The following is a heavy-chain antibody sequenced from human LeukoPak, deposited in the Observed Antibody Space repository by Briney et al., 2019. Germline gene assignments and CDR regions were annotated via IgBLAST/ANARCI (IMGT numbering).Heavy chain of an antibody. D-gene: IGHD3-10*01. Sequence: GGSLRLSCAASGFTFSSYSMNWVRQAPGKGLEWVSSISSSSSYIYYADSVKGRFTISRDNAKNSLYLQMNSLRAEDTAVYYCARAYLWFGELTDYYFDYWGQGTLVTVSS. V-gene: IGHV3-21*01. CDR1: GFTFSSYS. CDR2: ISSSSSYI. J-gene: IGHJ4*02. CDR3: ARAYLWFGELTDYYFDY.